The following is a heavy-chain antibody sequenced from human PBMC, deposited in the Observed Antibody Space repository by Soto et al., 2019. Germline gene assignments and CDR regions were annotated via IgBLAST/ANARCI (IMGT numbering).Heavy chain of an antibody. Sequence: PSETLSLTCTVSGGSISSYYWSWIRQPPGKGLEWIGYIYYSGSTNYNPSLKSRVTISVDTSKNQFSLKLSSVTAADTAVYYCARLAWYYDILTGHQGAFDIWGQGTMVTVSS. V-gene: IGHV4-59*08. CDR2: IYYSGST. J-gene: IGHJ3*02. D-gene: IGHD3-9*01. CDR3: ARLAWYYDILTGHQGAFDI. CDR1: GGSISSYY.